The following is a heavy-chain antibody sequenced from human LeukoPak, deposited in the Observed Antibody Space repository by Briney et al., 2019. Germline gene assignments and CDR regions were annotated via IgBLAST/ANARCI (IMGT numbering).Heavy chain of an antibody. D-gene: IGHD6-13*01. CDR3: ARDGTAAGLYFAL. CDR1: GFTFSDYW. CDR2: TNQNGGEN. J-gene: IGHJ4*01. Sequence: GESLRLSCAVSGFTFSDYWMNWVRQAPGKGLNWVARTNQNGGENSYVDSVKGRFTISRDNPKNSLYLQMSSLRAEDTAVYYCARDGTAAGLYFALWGQGPLVTVSS. V-gene: IGHV3-7*01.